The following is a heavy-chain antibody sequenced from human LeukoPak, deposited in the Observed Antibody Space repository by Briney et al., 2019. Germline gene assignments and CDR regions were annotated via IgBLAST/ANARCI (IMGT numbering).Heavy chain of an antibody. CDR3: ARVVLVPAAMPGLGYYYYGMDV. CDR2: IHYSGNT. D-gene: IGHD2-2*01. Sequence: SETLSLTCTVSGGSTSSSNYYWGWIRQPPGKGLEWIGGIHYSGNTYYNPSLKSRVTISIDTSKNQFSLKLSSVTAADTAVYYCARVVLVPAAMPGLGYYYYGMDVWGQGTTVTVSS. V-gene: IGHV4-39*07. CDR1: GGSTSSSNYY. J-gene: IGHJ6*02.